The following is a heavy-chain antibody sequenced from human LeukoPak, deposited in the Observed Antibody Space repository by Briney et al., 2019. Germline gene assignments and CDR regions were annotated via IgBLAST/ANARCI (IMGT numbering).Heavy chain of an antibody. CDR3: AHSAGY. Sequence: GGSLRLSCAASGFTFSSYAMNWVRQAPGKGLEWVSVIYSGGSTYYADSVKGRFTISRDNSKNTLYLQMNSLRAEDTAVYYCAHSAGYWGQGTLVTVSS. CDR1: GFTFSSYA. CDR2: IYSGGST. J-gene: IGHJ4*02. V-gene: IGHV3-66*01. D-gene: IGHD6-13*01.